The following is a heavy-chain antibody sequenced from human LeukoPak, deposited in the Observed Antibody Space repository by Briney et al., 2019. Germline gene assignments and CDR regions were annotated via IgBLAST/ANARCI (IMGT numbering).Heavy chain of an antibody. V-gene: IGHV3-73*01. J-gene: IGHJ4*02. CDR3: TRPNYYGSGSDY. CDR2: IRSKANNYAT. D-gene: IGHD3-10*01. Sequence: GGSLRLSCAASGFTFSGSAMHWVRQASGKGLEWVGRIRSKANNYATAYAASVKGRFTISRDDSKNTAYLQMNSLKTEDTAVYYCTRPNYYGSGSDYWGQGTLVTVSS. CDR1: GFTFSGSA.